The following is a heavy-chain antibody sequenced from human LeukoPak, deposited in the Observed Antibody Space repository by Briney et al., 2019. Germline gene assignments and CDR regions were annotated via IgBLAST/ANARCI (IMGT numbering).Heavy chain of an antibody. CDR3: ATQSGGTVTYNY. V-gene: IGHV1-2*02. D-gene: IGHD4-17*01. CDR1: GYTFTDYY. CDR2: INPNSGCT. J-gene: IGHJ4*02. Sequence: GASVKVSCKPSGYTFTDYYMHWVRQAPRQGLEWMGWINPNSGCTNYAQKFQGRVTMTRDTSISTAYMELSRLRSDDTAVYYCATQSGGTVTYNYWGQGTLVTVSS.